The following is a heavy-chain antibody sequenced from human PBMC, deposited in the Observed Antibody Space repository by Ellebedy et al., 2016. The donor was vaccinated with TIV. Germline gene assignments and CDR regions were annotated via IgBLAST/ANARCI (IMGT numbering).Heavy chain of an antibody. CDR1: GFTVNSNY. D-gene: IGHD1-26*01. J-gene: IGHJ2*01. V-gene: IGHV3-53*01. CDR3: ARVEGIIVGATYWFFEP. Sequence: GESLKISCAVSGFTVNSNYMSWVRQAPGKGLEWVSVIYSGGSTYYADSVKGRFIISRDNSKNTLYLHMNSLRAEDTAVDYCARVEGIIVGATYWFFEPWGRGTLVTVSS. CDR2: IYSGGST.